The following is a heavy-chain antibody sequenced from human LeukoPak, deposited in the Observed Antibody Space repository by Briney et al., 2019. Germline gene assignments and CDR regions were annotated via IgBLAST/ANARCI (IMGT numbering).Heavy chain of an antibody. Sequence: GGSLRLSCAASGFTFSRYWVSWVRQAPGKGLEWVANIKQDGSEKYYVDSVKGRFTISRDNAKNSLYLQMNSLRAEDTAVYYCAKVGYSYGFYYYMDVWGKGTTVTVSS. D-gene: IGHD5-18*01. J-gene: IGHJ6*03. V-gene: IGHV3-7*01. CDR1: GFTFSRYW. CDR3: AKVGYSYGFYYYMDV. CDR2: IKQDGSEK.